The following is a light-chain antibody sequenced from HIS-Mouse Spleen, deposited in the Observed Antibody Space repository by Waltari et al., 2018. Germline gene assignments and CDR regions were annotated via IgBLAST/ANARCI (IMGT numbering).Light chain of an antibody. Sequence: QSALTQPPSVSGSPGQSVTIPCTGTRSDVGSYNHFPWYQQPPGTAPKLMIYEVSNRPSGVPDRFSGSKSGNTASLTISGLQAEDEADYYCSSYTSSSTVFGTGTKVTVL. V-gene: IGLV2-18*02. CDR3: SSYTSSSTV. J-gene: IGLJ1*01. CDR1: RSDVGSYNH. CDR2: EVS.